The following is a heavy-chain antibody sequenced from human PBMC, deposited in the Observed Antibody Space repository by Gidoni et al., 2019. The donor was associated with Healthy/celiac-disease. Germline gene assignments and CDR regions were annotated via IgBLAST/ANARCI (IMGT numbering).Heavy chain of an antibody. CDR1: GGSISSSSYY. V-gene: IGHV4-39*01. Sequence: QRQLQEAGPGLVKPSETLSLPSPVSGGSISSSSYYWGWIRQPPGKGLEWIGSIYYSGSTYYNPSLKSRVTISVDTSKNQFSLKLSSVTAADSAVYYGARRTVADDYWGQGTLVTVSS. CDR2: IYYSGST. J-gene: IGHJ4*02. D-gene: IGHD6-19*01. CDR3: ARRTVADDY.